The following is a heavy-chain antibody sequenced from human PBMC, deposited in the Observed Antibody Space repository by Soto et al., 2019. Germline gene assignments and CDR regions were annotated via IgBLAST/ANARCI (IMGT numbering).Heavy chain of an antibody. CDR3: ATMGP. CDR1: GFTVSSDY. V-gene: IGHV3-53*01. D-gene: IGHD3-10*01. CDR2: IHNGDST. J-gene: IGHJ5*02. Sequence: GGSLRLSCLASGFTVSSDYMYWVRQAPGKGLEWVSMIHNGDSTYYADSVKGRFTISRDNSKDTLSLQMNSLRAEDAAVYYSATMGPWGQGALVTVSS.